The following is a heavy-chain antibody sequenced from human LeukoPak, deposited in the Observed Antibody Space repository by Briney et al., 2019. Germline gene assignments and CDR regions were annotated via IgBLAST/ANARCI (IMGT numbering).Heavy chain of an antibody. Sequence: SETLPLTCTVSGGSISSYYWSWIRQPPGKGLEWIGYIYYSGSTKYNPSLKSRVTISVDTSKNQFSLKMSSVTAADTAVYYCARNHGSGRGEWFDLWGQGTLVTVSS. D-gene: IGHD3-10*01. V-gene: IGHV4-59*01. CDR1: GGSISSYY. CDR3: ARNHGSGRGEWFDL. CDR2: IYYSGST. J-gene: IGHJ5*02.